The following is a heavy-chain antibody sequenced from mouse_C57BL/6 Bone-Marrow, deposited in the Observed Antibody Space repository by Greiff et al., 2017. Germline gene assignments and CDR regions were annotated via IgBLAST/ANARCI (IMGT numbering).Heavy chain of an antibody. V-gene: IGHV1-55*01. J-gene: IGHJ2*01. D-gene: IGHD2-1*01. CDR2: IYPGSGST. CDR1: GYTFTSYW. Sequence: QVQLQQPGAELVKPGASVKMSCKASGYTFTSYWITWVKQRPGQGLEWIGDIYPGSGSTNYNEKFKSKATLTVYTSSSTAYMQLSSLTSEDSAVYYCARIYYGNYVFDYWGQGTTLTVSS. CDR3: ARIYYGNYVFDY.